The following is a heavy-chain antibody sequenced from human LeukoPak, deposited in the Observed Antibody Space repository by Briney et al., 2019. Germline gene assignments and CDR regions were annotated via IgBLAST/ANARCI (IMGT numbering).Heavy chain of an antibody. Sequence: PSQTLSLTCTVSGDSISSGDYYWSWIRQPPGKGLEWIGSIYYSGSTYYNPSLKSRVTISVDTSKNQFSLKLSSVTAADTAVYYCARVGYSSSGNYYNDRGAFDYWGQGTLVTVSS. CDR3: ARVGYSSSGNYYNDRGAFDY. J-gene: IGHJ4*02. CDR1: GDSISSGDYY. CDR2: IYYSGST. D-gene: IGHD3-10*01. V-gene: IGHV4-39*07.